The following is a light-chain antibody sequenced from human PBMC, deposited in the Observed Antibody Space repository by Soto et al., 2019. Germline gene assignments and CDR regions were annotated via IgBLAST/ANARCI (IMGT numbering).Light chain of an antibody. CDR1: QSVSSY. Sequence: EMVLTQSPGTLSLSAGEGATLSCRASQSVSSYLAWYQQKPGQAPRLLIYDTSTRATGVPTRFSGSRSGAEFTLTINSLQSEDFAVYYCQPYNNWPLTFGGGTKVDIK. V-gene: IGKV3-15*01. CDR2: DTS. J-gene: IGKJ4*01. CDR3: QPYNNWPLT.